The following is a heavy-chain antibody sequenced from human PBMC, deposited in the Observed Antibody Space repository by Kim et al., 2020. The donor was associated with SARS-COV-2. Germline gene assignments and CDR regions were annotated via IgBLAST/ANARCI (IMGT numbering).Heavy chain of an antibody. CDR2: IETSGSI. CDR3: ARVDSGWYHY. D-gene: IGHD6-19*01. V-gene: IGHV4-4*07. J-gene: IGHJ4*02. Sequence: SETLSLTCTVSGGSISSYYWSWIRQPAGKGLEWIGRIETSGSITYNPSLKSRVTMSADTTRNQFSLKLSSVTAADTAVYSCARVDSGWYHYWGQGTLVTVSS. CDR1: GGSISSYY.